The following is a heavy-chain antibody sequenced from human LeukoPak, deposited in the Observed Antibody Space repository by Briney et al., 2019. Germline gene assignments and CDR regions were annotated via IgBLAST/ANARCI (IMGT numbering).Heavy chain of an antibody. CDR2: ISAYNGNT. J-gene: IGHJ4*02. CDR1: GYTFTSYG. D-gene: IGHD5-12*01. CDR3: ARGRDSGYDLGLYY. Sequence: ALVKVFCKASGYTFTSYGISWVRQAPGQGLEWMGWISAYNGNTNYAQKLQGRVTMTTDTSTSTAYMELRSLRSDDTAVYYCARGRDSGYDLGLYYWGQGTLVTVSS. V-gene: IGHV1-18*01.